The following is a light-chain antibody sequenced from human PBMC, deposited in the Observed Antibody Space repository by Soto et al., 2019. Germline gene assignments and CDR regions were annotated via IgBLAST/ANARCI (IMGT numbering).Light chain of an antibody. CDR2: SDH. CDR3: AAWDDSLNGPV. CDR1: NSNIGSNT. Sequence: QSVLTQPPSASGTPGQRVTICCSGSNSNIGSNTVNWYLQLPGTAPKLLIYSDHQRPSGVPDRFSGSKSGTSGSLAISGLQSEDEADYYCAAWDDSLNGPVFGGGTKVTVL. V-gene: IGLV1-44*01. J-gene: IGLJ2*01.